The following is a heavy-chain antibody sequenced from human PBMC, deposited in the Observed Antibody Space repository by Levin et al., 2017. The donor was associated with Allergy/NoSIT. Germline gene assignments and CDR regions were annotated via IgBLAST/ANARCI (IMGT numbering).Heavy chain of an antibody. Sequence: GGSLRLSCAASGFTFSGSAIHWVRQASGKGLEWVGRIRSKANSFATVYGASLKGRLTISRDDSKNLAYLQINSLKTEDTAVYYCTRQFDDGSGTSSLYNDYYMDVWGKGTTVTVSS. CDR1: GFTFSGSA. J-gene: IGHJ6*03. CDR2: IRSKANSFAT. D-gene: IGHD3-10*01. CDR3: TRQFDDGSGTSSLYNDYYMDV. V-gene: IGHV3-73*01.